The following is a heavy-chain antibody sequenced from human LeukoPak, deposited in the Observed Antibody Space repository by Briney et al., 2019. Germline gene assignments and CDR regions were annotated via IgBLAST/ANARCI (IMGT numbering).Heavy chain of an antibody. CDR3: AKSPWNGKFRAYFDY. CDR2: IGPSGSAI. Sequence: NPGGSLRLSCEASGFTFSDHYMSWIRQVPGKGLEWLLYIGPSGSAIYYADSVKGRFTISRDNSKNTLYLQMNSLRAEDTAVYYCAKSPWNGKFRAYFDYWGQGTLVTVSS. V-gene: IGHV3-11*04. D-gene: IGHD1-1*01. CDR1: GFTFSDHY. J-gene: IGHJ4*02.